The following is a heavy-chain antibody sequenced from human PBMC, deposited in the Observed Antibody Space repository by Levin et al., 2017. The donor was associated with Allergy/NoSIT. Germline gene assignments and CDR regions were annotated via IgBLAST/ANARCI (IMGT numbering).Heavy chain of an antibody. V-gene: IGHV4-59*01. D-gene: IGHD2-2*01. CDR1: GGSISSYY. CDR2: ISYSGST. Sequence: SETLSLTCTVSGGSISSYYWSWIRQTPGKGLEWIGYISYSGSTNYNPSLRSRVSISVDTSKNQFSLKLTSVTAADTAVYYCARYTDCTTTSCYADWFDPWGQGTLVTVSS. J-gene: IGHJ5*02. CDR3: ARYTDCTTTSCYADWFDP.